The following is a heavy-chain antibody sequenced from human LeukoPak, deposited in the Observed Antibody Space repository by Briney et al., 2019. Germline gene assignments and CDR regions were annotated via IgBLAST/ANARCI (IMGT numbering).Heavy chain of an antibody. J-gene: IGHJ4*02. CDR1: GFTFSSYA. CDR3: ARDARRYSSGWYSDY. CDR2: ISYDGSNK. Sequence: GGSLRLSCAASGFTFSSYAMHWVRQAPGKGLEWVAVISYDGSNKYYADSVKGRFTISRDNSKNTLYLQMNSLRAEDTAVYYCARDARRYSSGWYSDYWGQGTLVTVSS. V-gene: IGHV3-30*04. D-gene: IGHD6-19*01.